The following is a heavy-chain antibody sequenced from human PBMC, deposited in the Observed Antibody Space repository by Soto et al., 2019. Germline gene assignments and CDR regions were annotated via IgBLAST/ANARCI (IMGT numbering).Heavy chain of an antibody. Sequence: GGCLVLSCAASGFTFNTYTMSWVRQAPGRGLEWVASISRTSNYIYYVDSVKGRFTISRDNAKNSLYLQMNSLRAEDTAVYYCRREQYDYWGQGT. J-gene: IGHJ4*02. CDR3: RREQYDY. V-gene: IGHV3-21*01. D-gene: IGHD1-26*01. CDR1: GFTFNTYT. CDR2: ISRTSNYI.